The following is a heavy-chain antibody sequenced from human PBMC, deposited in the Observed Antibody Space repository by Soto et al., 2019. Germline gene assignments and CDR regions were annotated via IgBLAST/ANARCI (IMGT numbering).Heavy chain of an antibody. V-gene: IGHV3-11*01. CDR3: VRDYRPTPFDGMHV. J-gene: IGHJ6*02. CDR2: ISGSGITI. D-gene: IGHD3-16*02. Sequence: GGSLRLSCAASGFTFSDFYMSWIRQAPGKGLQWISYISGSGITIDYADSVKGRFTISRDNAKSSVFLQMNSLRVDDTAVYYCVRDYRPTPFDGMHVWGQGTTVTVSS. CDR1: GFTFSDFY.